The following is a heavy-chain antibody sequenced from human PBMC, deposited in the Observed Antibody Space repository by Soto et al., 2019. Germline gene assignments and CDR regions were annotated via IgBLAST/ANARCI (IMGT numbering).Heavy chain of an antibody. CDR3: ASHSYGYFPHYYHGMDV. CDR2: IIPIFGTA. V-gene: IGHV1-69*12. J-gene: IGHJ6*02. D-gene: IGHD5-18*01. CDR1: GGTFSSYA. Sequence: QVQLVQSGAEVKKPGSSVKVSCKASGGTFSSYASSWVRQAPGQGLEWMGGIIPIFGTANYAQKFQGRVTIPAEESTRTAYMELSSLRSEDTAVYYCASHSYGYFPHYYHGMDVWGQGTTVTVSS.